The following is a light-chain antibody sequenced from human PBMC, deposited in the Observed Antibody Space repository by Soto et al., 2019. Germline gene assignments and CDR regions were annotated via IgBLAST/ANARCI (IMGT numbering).Light chain of an antibody. CDR3: QTWGSGTVV. Sequence: QSVLTQSPSASASLGASVKLTCTLSSGHSSYAIAWHQQQPEKGPRYLMKLNSDGSHNKGDGIPDRVSGSSSGAERYLTISSLQAEDEADYYCQTWGSGTVVFGGGTKLTVL. CDR2: LNSDGSH. CDR1: SGHSSYA. V-gene: IGLV4-69*01. J-gene: IGLJ2*01.